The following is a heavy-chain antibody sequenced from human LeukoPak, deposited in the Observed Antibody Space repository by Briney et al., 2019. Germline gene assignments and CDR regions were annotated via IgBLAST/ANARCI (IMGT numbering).Heavy chain of an antibody. J-gene: IGHJ4*02. V-gene: IGHV4-30-4*01. CDR2: IYYSGST. D-gene: IGHD3-10*01. Sequence: SETLSLTCTVSGGSISSGDYYWSWIRQPPGKGLEWIGYIYYSGSTYYNPSLKSRVTISVDTSKNQFSLKLSSVTAADTAVYYCARGSRKYGVLPSFGYWGQGTLVTVSS. CDR1: GGSISSGDYY. CDR3: ARGSRKYGVLPSFGY.